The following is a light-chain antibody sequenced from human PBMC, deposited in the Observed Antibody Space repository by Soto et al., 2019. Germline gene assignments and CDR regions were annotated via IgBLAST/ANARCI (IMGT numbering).Light chain of an antibody. J-gene: IGKJ1*01. CDR3: QQYNSYLWT. Sequence: DIQMTQSPSTLSASVGDRVTITCRASQSISSWLAWYQQKPGKAPKLMIYDASSLESGVPSRFSGSGSGTEFTLTIRSLQPDDFATYYFQQYNSYLWTFGQGTKVEIK. CDR1: QSISSW. CDR2: DAS. V-gene: IGKV1-5*01.